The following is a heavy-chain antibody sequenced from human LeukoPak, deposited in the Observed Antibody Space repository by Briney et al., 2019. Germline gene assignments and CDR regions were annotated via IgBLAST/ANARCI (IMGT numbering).Heavy chain of an antibody. D-gene: IGHD1-26*01. CDR1: RFSFSSHW. Sequence: GGSLRLSCVASRFSFSSHWMTWVRQAPGKGLEWVANIKEDGREKYYADSVKGRFTISRVNAKNSLYLQMNSLRGEDTAVYYCAKTIVGSNVFDIWGQGTLVTVSS. CDR3: AKTIVGSNVFDI. V-gene: IGHV3-7*01. J-gene: IGHJ3*02. CDR2: IKEDGREK.